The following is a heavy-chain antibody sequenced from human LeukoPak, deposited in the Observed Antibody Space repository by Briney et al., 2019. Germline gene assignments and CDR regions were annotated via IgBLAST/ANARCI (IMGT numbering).Heavy chain of an antibody. CDR3: VQKGYGSLTYFDS. D-gene: IGHD3-10*01. J-gene: IGHJ4*02. CDR2: ISGSGGST. CDR1: GFTFSSYA. V-gene: IGHV3-23*01. Sequence: PGGSLRLSCAASGFTFSSYAMSWVRQAPGKGLEWVSGISGSGGSTYYADSVKGRFTISRDNSKNTLYLQMNSLRAEDTAVYYCVQKGYGSLTYFDSWGQGTLVTVSS.